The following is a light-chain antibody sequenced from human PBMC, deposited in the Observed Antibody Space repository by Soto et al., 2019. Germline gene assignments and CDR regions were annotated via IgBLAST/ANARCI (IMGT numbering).Light chain of an antibody. Sequence: QSVLTQPASVSGSPGQSITISCTGTSSDVGNYNLVSWYQQYPGKAPKLMIYEGGKRPSGVSNRFSRSKSGNTASLTISGLQAEDEADYYCCSFALRSTLIFGGGTKLTVL. V-gene: IGLV2-23*01. CDR2: EGG. CDR3: CSFALRSTLI. J-gene: IGLJ2*01. CDR1: SSDVGNYNL.